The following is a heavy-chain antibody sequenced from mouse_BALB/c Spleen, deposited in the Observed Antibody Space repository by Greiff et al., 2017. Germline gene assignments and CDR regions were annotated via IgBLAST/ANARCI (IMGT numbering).Heavy chain of an antibody. CDR3: ARPGDYDLDFDY. J-gene: IGHJ2*01. V-gene: IGHV5-6-5*01. CDR1: GFTFSSYA. CDR2: ISSGGST. D-gene: IGHD2-4*01. Sequence: EVKLVESGGGLVKPGGSLKLSCAASGFTFSSYAMSWVRQTPEKRLEWVASISSGGSTYYPDSVKGRFTISRDNARNILYLQMSSLRSEDTAMYYCARPGDYDLDFDYWGQGTTLTVSS.